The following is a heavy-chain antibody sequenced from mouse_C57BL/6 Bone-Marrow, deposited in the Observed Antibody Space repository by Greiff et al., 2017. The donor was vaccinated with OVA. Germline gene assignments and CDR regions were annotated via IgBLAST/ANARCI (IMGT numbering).Heavy chain of an antibody. V-gene: IGHV3-6*01. CDR3: ARRGYGSSHMDY. Sequence: VQLQESGPGLVKPSQSLSLTCSVTGYSITSGYYWNWIRQFPGNKLEWMGYISYDGSNNYNPSLKNRISITRDTSKNQFFLKLNSVTTEDTATYYCARRGYGSSHMDYWGQGTSVTVSS. J-gene: IGHJ4*01. CDR2: ISYDGSN. D-gene: IGHD1-1*01. CDR1: GYSITSGYY.